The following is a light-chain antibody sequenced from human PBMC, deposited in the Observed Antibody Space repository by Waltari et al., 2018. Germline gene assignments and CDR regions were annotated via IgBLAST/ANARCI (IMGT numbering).Light chain of an antibody. J-gene: IGKJ5*01. Sequence: DIQMTQSPSSLSTSVGDRVTITCRASRGIDSYLSWYQQRPGRAPKLLIYDASTLQREVPTRFSGGGIGTDFTLTINNLQPEDFATYFCQQSYSPPFTFGQGTRLEI. CDR2: DAS. CDR1: RGIDSY. CDR3: QQSYSPPFT. V-gene: IGKV1-39*01.